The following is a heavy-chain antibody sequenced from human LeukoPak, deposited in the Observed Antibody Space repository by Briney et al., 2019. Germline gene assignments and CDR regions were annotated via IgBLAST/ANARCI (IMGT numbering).Heavy chain of an antibody. Sequence: GGSLRLSCAASGFTFSSYGMSWVRQAPGKGLEWVSAISGSGGSTYYADSVKGRFTISRDNSKNTLYLQMNSLRAEDTAVYYCAKDFTRIMITFGGVMRGVFDYWGQGTLVTVSS. J-gene: IGHJ4*02. D-gene: IGHD3-16*01. CDR3: AKDFTRIMITFGGVMRGVFDY. CDR1: GFTFSSYG. CDR2: ISGSGGST. V-gene: IGHV3-23*01.